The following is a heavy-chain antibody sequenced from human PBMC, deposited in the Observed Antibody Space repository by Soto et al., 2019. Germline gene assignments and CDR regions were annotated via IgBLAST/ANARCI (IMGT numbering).Heavy chain of an antibody. CDR3: ATLVGGKGYY. Sequence: QLQLQESGSGLVKPSQTLSLTCAVSGGSISSGGYSWSWLRQPRGKGLEWIGYIYHSGSTYYNPSLKSRVTITVDRSKNQFSLEVSSVIAADTAVYYCATLVGGKGYYWGQGTLVTVSS. V-gene: IGHV4-30-2*01. D-gene: IGHD2-15*01. J-gene: IGHJ4*02. CDR2: IYHSGST. CDR1: GGSISSGGYS.